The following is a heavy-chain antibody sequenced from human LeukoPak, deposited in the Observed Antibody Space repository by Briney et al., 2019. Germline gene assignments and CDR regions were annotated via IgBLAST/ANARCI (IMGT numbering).Heavy chain of an antibody. V-gene: IGHV1-69*05. D-gene: IGHD3-10*01. CDR1: GGTFSSYA. Sequence: ASVKVSCKASGGTFSSYAISWVRQAPGQGLEWMGGIIPIFGTANYAQKFQGRVTMTTDTSTSTAYMELRSLRSDDTAVYYCARHGSGSYYNVLYYYYMDVWGKGTTVTISS. CDR3: ARHGSGSYYNVLYYYYMDV. J-gene: IGHJ6*03. CDR2: IIPIFGTA.